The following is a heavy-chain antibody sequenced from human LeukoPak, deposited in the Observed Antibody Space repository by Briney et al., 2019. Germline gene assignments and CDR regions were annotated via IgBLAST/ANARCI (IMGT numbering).Heavy chain of an antibody. Sequence: ASVKVSCKASGYTFTAYYIHWVRQAPGQGLEWVGCITPNSGDTGYARKFQGRVTLTRDASITTVYMELSSLKSDDTAVYYCARDGGSTGNDAFDIWGQGTMVTVSS. CDR3: ARDGGSTGNDAFDI. J-gene: IGHJ3*02. D-gene: IGHD1-1*01. V-gene: IGHV1-2*02. CDR1: GYTFTAYY. CDR2: ITPNSGDT.